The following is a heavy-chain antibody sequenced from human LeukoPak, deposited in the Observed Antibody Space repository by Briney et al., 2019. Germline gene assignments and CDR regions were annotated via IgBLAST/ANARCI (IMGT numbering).Heavy chain of an antibody. CDR3: ARDPSYYYDSSGYTDY. V-gene: IGHV3-74*01. Sequence: PGGSLRLSCAASGFNFKNYWMHWVRQAPGKGLEWVSRIINDGSSTTYADSVKGRFTISRDNAKNSLYLQMNSLRAEDTAVYYCARDPSYYYDSSGYTDYWGQGTLVTVSS. CDR1: GFNFKNYW. D-gene: IGHD3-22*01. CDR2: IINDGSST. J-gene: IGHJ4*02.